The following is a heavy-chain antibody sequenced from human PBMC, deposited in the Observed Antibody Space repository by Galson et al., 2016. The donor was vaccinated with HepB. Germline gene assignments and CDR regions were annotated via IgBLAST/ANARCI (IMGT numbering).Heavy chain of an antibody. CDR1: GFSFSSHW. J-gene: IGHJ6*02. D-gene: IGHD2/OR15-2a*01. CDR3: ARASGVAGSEYYYPLDV. Sequence: SLRLSCAASGFSFSSHWMHWVRQAPGKGLMWVARINSDGSFSRFADSVKGRFSIPRDNAKNTLHLQMNSLRAEDTALYYCARASGVAGSEYYYPLDVWGLGTTVTVS. CDR2: INSDGSFS. V-gene: IGHV3-74*01.